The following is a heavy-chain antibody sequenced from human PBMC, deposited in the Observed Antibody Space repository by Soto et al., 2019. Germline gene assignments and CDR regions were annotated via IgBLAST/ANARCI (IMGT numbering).Heavy chain of an antibody. CDR1: GFTFSSYA. V-gene: IGHV3-23*01. CDR3: AKRANGLYFDY. J-gene: IGHJ4*01. Sequence: EVQLLEAGGGLVQPGGSLRLSCAASGFTFSSYAMNWVRQAPGKGLEWVSVISGSGDSTYYADSVKGRFTISREQSNNTRSLQMISLRAEDTAVDYCAKRANGLYFDYWGPGTRVTVSS. CDR2: ISGSGDST.